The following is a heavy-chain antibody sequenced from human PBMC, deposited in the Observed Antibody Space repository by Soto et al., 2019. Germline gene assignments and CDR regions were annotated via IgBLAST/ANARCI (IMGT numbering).Heavy chain of an antibody. CDR3: ARRYGYYFDY. Sequence: SETLSLTCAVSGVSISSGGYSWSWIRQPPGKGLEWIGYIYHSGSTYYNPSLKSRVTISVDRSKNQFSLKLSSVTAADTAVYYCARRYGYYFDYWGQGTLVTVSS. V-gene: IGHV4-30-2*01. CDR1: GVSISSGGYS. J-gene: IGHJ4*02. D-gene: IGHD3-9*01. CDR2: IYHSGST.